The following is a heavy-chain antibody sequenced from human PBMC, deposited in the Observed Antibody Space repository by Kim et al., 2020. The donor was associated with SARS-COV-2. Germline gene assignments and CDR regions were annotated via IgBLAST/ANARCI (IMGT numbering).Heavy chain of an antibody. J-gene: IGHJ4*02. V-gene: IGHV3-9*01. CDR3: AKSSGSYSQAAIDS. CDR2: ITWNSASI. D-gene: IGHD3-10*01. Sequence: GGSLRLSCEASGFPFDDYAMHWVRQAPGKGLEWVSGITWNSASIGYADSVKGRFTISRDNARSSLFLQMDSLRAEDTALYYCAKSSGSYSQAAIDSWGQGTVVTVSS. CDR1: GFPFDDYA.